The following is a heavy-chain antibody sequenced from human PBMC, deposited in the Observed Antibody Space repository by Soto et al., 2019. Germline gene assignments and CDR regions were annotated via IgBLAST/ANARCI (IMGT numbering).Heavy chain of an antibody. Sequence: PGGSLRLSCTASEFTFTTYSMNWLRQAPGKGLEWVASISSSSSHIYYVDSVKGRFTISRDDAKNSVYLQMNSLRVEDTAVYYWARDGTWRSYGSGSSFRWFDPWGQGTLVTVSS. CDR3: ARDGTWRSYGSGSSFRWFDP. J-gene: IGHJ5*02. V-gene: IGHV3-21*01. CDR1: EFTFTTYS. D-gene: IGHD3-10*01. CDR2: ISSSSSHI.